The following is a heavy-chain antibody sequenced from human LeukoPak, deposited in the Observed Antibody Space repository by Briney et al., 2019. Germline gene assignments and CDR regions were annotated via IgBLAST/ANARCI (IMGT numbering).Heavy chain of an antibody. V-gene: IGHV3-23*01. J-gene: IGHJ4*02. D-gene: IGHD3-10*01. Sequence: GGSLRLSCVASGFTFSNYVMYWVRQVPGKGLEGVLGIIGTSSYTYSADFVKGRFSISRDNSMNTLWLQMNSLRVEDTAVYYCAKGSNFYASGSHFDVWGQGTLVTVSS. CDR3: AKGSNFYASGSHFDV. CDR1: GFTFSNYV. CDR2: IIGTSSYT.